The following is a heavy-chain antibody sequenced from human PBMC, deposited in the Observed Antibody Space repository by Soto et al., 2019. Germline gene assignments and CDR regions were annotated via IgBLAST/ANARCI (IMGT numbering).Heavy chain of an antibody. CDR3: TTDRGISPQAPLRYFDWFENFDY. D-gene: IGHD3-9*01. CDR1: GFTFSNAW. CDR2: IKSKTDGGTT. V-gene: IGHV3-15*07. J-gene: IGHJ4*02. Sequence: GGSLRLSCAASGFTFSNAWMNWVRQAPGKGLEWVGRIKSKTDGGTTDYAAPVKGRFTISRDDSKNTLYLQMNSLKTEDTAVYYCTTDRGISPQAPLRYFDWFENFDYWGQGTLVTVSS.